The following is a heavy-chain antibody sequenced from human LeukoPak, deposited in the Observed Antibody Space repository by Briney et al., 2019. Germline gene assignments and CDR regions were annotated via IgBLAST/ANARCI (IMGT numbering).Heavy chain of an antibody. CDR1: GYSFLSYW. CDR3: ARSPPYCSGSYTDY. V-gene: IGHV5-51*01. Sequence: GQSLKISCKGSGYSFLSYWIAWVRQMRGKGLEWMGFVYPGDSDPTYSPSFQGQVTISADKSNNTAYLQWSRLKASDTPMYYCARSPPYCSGSYTDYWGQGTLVTVSS. J-gene: IGHJ4*02. D-gene: IGHD3-10*01. CDR2: VYPGDSDP.